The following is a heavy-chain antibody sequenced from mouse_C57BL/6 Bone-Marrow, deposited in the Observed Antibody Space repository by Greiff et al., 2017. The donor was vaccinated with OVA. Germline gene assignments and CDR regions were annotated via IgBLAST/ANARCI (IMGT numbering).Heavy chain of an antibody. CDR3: AINRYYAMDY. CDR2: LHPSDSDT. Sequence: QVHVKQSGAELVKPGASVKVSCKASGYTFTSYWLHWVKQRPGQGLEWIGRLHPSDSDTNYNQKFKGKATLTVDKSSSTAYMQLSSLTSEDSAVYYCAINRYYAMDYWGQGTSVTVSS. CDR1: GYTFTSYW. J-gene: IGHJ4*01. V-gene: IGHV1-74*01.